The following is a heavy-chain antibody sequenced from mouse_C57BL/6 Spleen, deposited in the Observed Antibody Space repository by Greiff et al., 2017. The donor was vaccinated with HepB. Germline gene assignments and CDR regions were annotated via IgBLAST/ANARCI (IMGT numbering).Heavy chain of an antibody. CDR1: GYTFTSYG. D-gene: IGHD2-5*01. Sequence: QVQLQQSGAELARPGASVKLSCKASGYTFTSYGISWVKQRTGQGLEWIGEIYPRSGNTYYNEKFKGKATLTADKSSSTAYMELRSLTSEDSAVYFCARGEVGYYSNYYAMDYWGQGTSVTVSS. J-gene: IGHJ4*01. CDR3: ARGEVGYYSNYYAMDY. CDR2: IYPRSGNT. V-gene: IGHV1-81*01.